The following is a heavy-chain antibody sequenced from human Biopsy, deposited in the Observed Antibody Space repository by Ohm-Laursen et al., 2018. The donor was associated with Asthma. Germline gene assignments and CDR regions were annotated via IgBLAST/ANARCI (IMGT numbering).Heavy chain of an antibody. CDR1: GFTLRRTG. CDR3: AKRRGYSDLTDFDH. D-gene: IGHD3-3*01. J-gene: IGHJ4*02. V-gene: IGHV3-30*18. CDR2: VSYDGGVA. Sequence: SLRLSCTASGFTLRRTGMHWVRQAPGKGLEWVAVVSYDGGVAHYADSMKGRFTISRDNAKSTLYLQMNRLRTDDTAVYYCAKRRGYSDLTDFDHWGQGTLVTASS.